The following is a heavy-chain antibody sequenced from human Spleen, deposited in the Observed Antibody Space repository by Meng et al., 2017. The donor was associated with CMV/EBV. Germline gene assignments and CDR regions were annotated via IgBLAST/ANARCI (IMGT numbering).Heavy chain of an antibody. CDR3: AKDWGWGGYYYYGMDV. D-gene: IGHD7-27*01. V-gene: IGHV6-1*01. Sequence: SSNSAAWNWIRQSPSRGLEWLGRTYYRSKWYNDYAVSVKSRITINPDTSKNQFSLQLNSVTPEDTAVYYCAKDWGWGGYYYYGMDVWGQGTTVTVSS. J-gene: IGHJ6*02. CDR1: SSNSAA. CDR2: TYYRSKWYN.